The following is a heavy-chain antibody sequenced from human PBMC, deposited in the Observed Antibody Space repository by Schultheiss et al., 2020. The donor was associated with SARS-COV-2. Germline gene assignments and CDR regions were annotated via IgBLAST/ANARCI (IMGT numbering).Heavy chain of an antibody. D-gene: IGHD2-2*01. CDR3: ARCGEYQLLSGFDY. CDR1: GGSISSGSYY. CDR2: INHSGST. V-gene: IGHV4-39*01. Sequence: SETLSLTCTVSGGSISSGSYYWGWIRQPPGKGLEWIGEINHSGSTYYNPSLKSRVTISVDTSKNQFSLKLSSVTAADTAVYYCARCGEYQLLSGFDYWGQGTLVTVSS. J-gene: IGHJ4*02.